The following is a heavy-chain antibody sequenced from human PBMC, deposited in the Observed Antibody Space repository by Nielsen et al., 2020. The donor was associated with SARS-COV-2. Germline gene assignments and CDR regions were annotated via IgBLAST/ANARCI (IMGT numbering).Heavy chain of an antibody. CDR3: ARGLNYDSSGT. CDR2: ISSSGSTI. D-gene: IGHD3-22*01. J-gene: IGHJ5*02. Sequence: GESLKISCAASGFTFSSYEMNWVCQAPGKGLEWVSYISSSGSTIYYADSVKGRFTISRDNAKNSLYLQMNSLRAEDTAVYYCARGLNYDSSGTSGQGTLVTVSS. V-gene: IGHV3-48*03. CDR1: GFTFSSYE.